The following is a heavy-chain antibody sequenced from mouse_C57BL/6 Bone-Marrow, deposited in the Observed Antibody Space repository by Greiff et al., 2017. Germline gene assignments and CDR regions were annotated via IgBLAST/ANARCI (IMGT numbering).Heavy chain of an antibody. CDR3: TRSPSYDYYAMDD. V-gene: IGHV1-15*01. J-gene: IGHJ4*01. CDR1: GYTFTDYE. CDR2: IDPETGGT. Sequence: VQLVESGAELVRPGASVTLSCKASGYTFTDYEMHWVKQTPVHGLEWIGAIDPETGGTAYNQKFKGKAILTADKSSSTAYMELRSLTSEDSAVYYCTRSPSYDYYAMDDWGQGTSVTVSS. D-gene: IGHD6-5*01.